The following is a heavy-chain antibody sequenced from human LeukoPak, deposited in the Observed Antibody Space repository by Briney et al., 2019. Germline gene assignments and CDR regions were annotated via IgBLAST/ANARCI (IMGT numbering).Heavy chain of an antibody. J-gene: IGHJ4*02. D-gene: IGHD3-22*01. Sequence: ASVKVSCKASGYTFTSYGISWVRQAPGQGLEWMGWISAYNGNTNYAQKLQGRVTMTTDTSTSTAYMELRSLRSDDTAVYYCARDPPYYYDSSGYYIDYWAREPWSPSPQ. CDR1: GYTFTSYG. V-gene: IGHV1-18*01. CDR2: ISAYNGNT. CDR3: ARDPPYYYDSSGYYIDY.